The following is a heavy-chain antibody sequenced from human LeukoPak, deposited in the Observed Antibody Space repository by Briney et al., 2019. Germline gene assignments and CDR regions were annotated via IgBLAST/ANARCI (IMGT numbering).Heavy chain of an antibody. D-gene: IGHD2-2*01. CDR2: ISAYNGNT. CDR1: GYTFTNYG. CDR3: ARDCDLRKYIVVVPAKPMDV. Sequence: GASVKVSCKASGYTFTNYGISWVRQAPGQGLEWMGWISAYNGNTNYAQKLQGRVTMTTDTSTSTAYMELRSLRSDDTAVYYCARDCDLRKYIVVVPAKPMDVWGKGTTVTISS. V-gene: IGHV1-18*01. J-gene: IGHJ6*04.